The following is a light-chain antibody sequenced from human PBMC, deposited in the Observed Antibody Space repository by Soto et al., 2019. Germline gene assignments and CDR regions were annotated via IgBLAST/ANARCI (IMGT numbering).Light chain of an antibody. J-gene: IGKJ1*01. V-gene: IGKV3-15*01. CDR2: AAS. CDR3: QQYNNWPRT. Sequence: EIVMTQSPATLSVSPGERVTLSCRASQSISSNLAWYQQKPGQAPRLLIYAASNRATGIPARFSGSGSGTEFALTISSLRSEDFAVYYCQQYNNWPRTFGQGTKVEIK. CDR1: QSISSN.